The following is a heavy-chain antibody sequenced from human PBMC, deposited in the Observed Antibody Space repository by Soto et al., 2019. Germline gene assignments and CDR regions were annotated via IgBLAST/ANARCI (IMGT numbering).Heavy chain of an antibody. CDR3: ARAEGRAADERD. V-gene: IGHV1-46*01. D-gene: IGHD2-15*01. Sequence: QVQLVQSGAEVKQPGASVKISCKTSGYTFTSYYVHWVRQAPGQGLEWMGIIRPHGGSTAYAQKFQGRVSMTMDTPTTTVHMEPSSLRSDDTAVYYCARAEGRAADERDWGQGTLVTVSS. CDR2: IRPHGGST. J-gene: IGHJ4*02. CDR1: GYTFTSYY.